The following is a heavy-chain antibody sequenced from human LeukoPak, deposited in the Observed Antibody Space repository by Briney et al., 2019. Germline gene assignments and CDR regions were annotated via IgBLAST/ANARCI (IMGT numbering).Heavy chain of an antibody. V-gene: IGHV3-21*01. J-gene: IGHJ1*01. D-gene: IGHD3-22*01. CDR3: AREYYDTSGDFQH. CDR1: GVTFRSYG. CDR2: ISSSGSYI. Sequence: GGSLRLSCAASGVTFRSYGMHWVRQTPGKGLEWVSSISSSGSYIYYADSVRGRFTISRDNAKNSLYLQMNSLRVEVTAVYYCAREYYDTSGDFQHWGQGTLVTVSS.